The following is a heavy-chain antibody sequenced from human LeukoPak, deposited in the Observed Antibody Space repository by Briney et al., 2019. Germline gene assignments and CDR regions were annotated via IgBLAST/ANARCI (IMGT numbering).Heavy chain of an antibody. CDR1: GFTFSSYG. J-gene: IGHJ4*02. CDR2: IRHDGSNK. D-gene: IGHD6-6*01. Sequence: GGSLRLSCAASGFTFSSYGMHWVRQAPGKWLEWVAFIRHDGSNKYYADSVKGRFTISRDNSKNTLYLQMNSLRAEDTAVYYCAKDRSGSSWVFDYWGQRTPVTVSS. V-gene: IGHV3-30*02. CDR3: AKDRSGSSWVFDY.